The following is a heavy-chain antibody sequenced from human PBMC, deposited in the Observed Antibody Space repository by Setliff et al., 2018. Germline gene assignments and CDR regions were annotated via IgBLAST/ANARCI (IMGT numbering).Heavy chain of an antibody. D-gene: IGHD5-18*01. CDR1: GFTFKNYW. CDR2: LNGDGSTS. V-gene: IGHV3-74*01. CDR3: ARGYSAGYRIDY. Sequence: GAPLKISCAASGFTFKNYWMTWVRQAPGKGLEWVSRLNGDGSTSTYADSEKGRFTVSRDNAKNTLYLQMNSLRAEDSAVYYCARGYSAGYRIDYWGQGTLVTVYS. J-gene: IGHJ4*02.